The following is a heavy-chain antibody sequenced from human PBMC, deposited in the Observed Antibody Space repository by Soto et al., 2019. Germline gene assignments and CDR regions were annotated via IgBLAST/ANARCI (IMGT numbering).Heavy chain of an antibody. Sequence: SETLSLTCTVSGGSISSYYWSWIRQPPGKGLEWIGYIYYSGSTNYNPSLKSRVTISVDTSKNQFSLKLSSVTAADTAVYYCARAGDRPAPMWRIPYRFDPWGQGTLVSVSS. CDR1: GGSISSYY. J-gene: IGHJ5*02. CDR2: IYYSGST. CDR3: ARAGDRPAPMWRIPYRFDP. D-gene: IGHD2-2*01. V-gene: IGHV4-59*01.